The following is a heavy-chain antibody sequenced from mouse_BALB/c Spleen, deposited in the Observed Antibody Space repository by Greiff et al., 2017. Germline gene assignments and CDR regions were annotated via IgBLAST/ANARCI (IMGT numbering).Heavy chain of an antibody. CDR2: ISDGGSYT. D-gene: IGHD1-1*01. J-gene: IGHJ1*01. CDR3: ARDGRYGSSPYWYFDV. Sequence: DVKLVESGGGLVKPGGSLKLSCAASGFTFSDYYMYWVRQTPEKRLEWVATISDGGSYTYYPDSVKGRFTISRDNAKNNLYLQMSSLKSEDTAMYYCARDGRYGSSPYWYFDVWGAGTTVTVSS. V-gene: IGHV5-4*02. CDR1: GFTFSDYY.